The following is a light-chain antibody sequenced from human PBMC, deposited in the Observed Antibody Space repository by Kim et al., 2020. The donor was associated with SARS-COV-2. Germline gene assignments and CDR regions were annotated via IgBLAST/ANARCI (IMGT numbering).Light chain of an antibody. CDR2: DMS. CDR1: QSITNS. Sequence: DIQMTQSPSSLSASLGDRVTITCWASQSITNSLNWYQQKPGKAPELLIYDMSTLQTGVPSRFSGGGSGTDFTLTISSLQADDFATYYCQQSHSFPYTFGQGTKLEI. V-gene: IGKV1-39*01. J-gene: IGKJ2*01. CDR3: QQSHSFPYT.